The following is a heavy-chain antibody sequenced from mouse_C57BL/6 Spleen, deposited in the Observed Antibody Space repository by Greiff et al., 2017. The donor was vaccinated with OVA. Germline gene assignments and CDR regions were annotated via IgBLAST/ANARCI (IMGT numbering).Heavy chain of an antibody. D-gene: IGHD1-1*01. V-gene: IGHV5-9*01. CDR1: GFTFSSYT. CDR2: ISGGGGNT. CDR3: ARQGTTGDFDF. Sequence: EVQLQESGGGLVKPGGSLKLSCAASGFTFSSYTMSWVRQTPEKRLEWVATISGGGGNTYYPDSVKGRFTISRDNAKNTLYLHMSSLRSEDTALYYCARQGTTGDFDFWGTGTTVTVSS. J-gene: IGHJ1*03.